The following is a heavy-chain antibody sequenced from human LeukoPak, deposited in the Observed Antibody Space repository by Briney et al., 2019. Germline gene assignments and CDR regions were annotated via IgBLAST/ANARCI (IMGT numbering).Heavy chain of an antibody. J-gene: IGHJ1*01. Sequence: GGSLRLSCAASGFTFSSYAMSWVRQAPGKGLEWVSAISGSGGSTYYADSVKGRFTISRDNSKNTLYLQMNSLRAEDTAVYYCAKVEDYYDSSGYSRDEYFQHWGQGTLVTVSS. CDR3: AKVEDYYDSSGYSRDEYFQH. D-gene: IGHD3-22*01. V-gene: IGHV3-23*01. CDR1: GFTFSSYA. CDR2: ISGSGGST.